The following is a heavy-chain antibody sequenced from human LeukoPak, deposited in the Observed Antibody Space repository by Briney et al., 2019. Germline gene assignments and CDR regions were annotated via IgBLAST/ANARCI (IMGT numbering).Heavy chain of an antibody. D-gene: IGHD3-10*01. CDR1: GYTFTSYG. CDR2: ISAYNGNT. Sequence: ASVKVSCKASGYTFTSYGISWVRQAPGQGLEWMGWISAYNGNTNYAQKLQGRVTMTTDTSTSTAYMELRSLRSDDTAVYYCARGPSITMVRGVPLKDWYFDLWGRGTLVTVSS. CDR3: ARGPSITMVRGVPLKDWYFDL. J-gene: IGHJ2*01. V-gene: IGHV1-18*01.